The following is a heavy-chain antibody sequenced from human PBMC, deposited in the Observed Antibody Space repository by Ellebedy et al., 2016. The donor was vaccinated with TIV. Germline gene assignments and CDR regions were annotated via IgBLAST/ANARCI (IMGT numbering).Heavy chain of an antibody. CDR3: ARDGQLWLSPTTPYHYGMDV. J-gene: IGHJ6*02. CDR2: ISSGGDAI. Sequence: PGGSLRLSCAASGFTFRSFEMNWVRQAPGKGLEWVSHISSGGDAIYYADSVKGRFTISRDNARNSLYLQMNSLRADDTAVYYCARDGQLWLSPTTPYHYGMDVWGPGTTVTVSS. D-gene: IGHD5-18*01. CDR1: GFTFRSFE. V-gene: IGHV3-48*03.